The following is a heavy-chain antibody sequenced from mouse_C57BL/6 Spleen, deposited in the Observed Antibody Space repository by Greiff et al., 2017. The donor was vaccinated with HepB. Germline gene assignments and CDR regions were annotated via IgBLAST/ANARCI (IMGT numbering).Heavy chain of an antibody. V-gene: IGHV5-17*01. CDR1: GFTFSDYG. CDR2: ISSGSSTI. J-gene: IGHJ3*01. Sequence: VQVVESGGGLVKPGGSLKLSCAASGFTFSDYGMHWVRQAPEKGLEWVAYISSGSSTIYYADTVKGRFTISRDNAKNTLFLQMTSLRSEDTAMYYCARGYYDYDGGFAYWGQGTLVTVSA. D-gene: IGHD2-4*01. CDR3: ARGYYDYDGGFAY.